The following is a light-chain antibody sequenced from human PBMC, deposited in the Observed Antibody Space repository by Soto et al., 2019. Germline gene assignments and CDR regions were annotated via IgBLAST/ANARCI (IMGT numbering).Light chain of an antibody. Sequence: QSALTQPPYASGSPGQSVTISCTGTSSDVGAYKYVSWYQQYPGKAPKLMIYEVSKRPSGVPDRFSGSKSGNTASLTVSGLQAEDEANYYCTSYVGSDIWGFCGGTKLTFL. J-gene: IGLJ3*02. CDR1: SSDVGAYKY. CDR3: TSYVGSDIWG. CDR2: EVS. V-gene: IGLV2-8*01.